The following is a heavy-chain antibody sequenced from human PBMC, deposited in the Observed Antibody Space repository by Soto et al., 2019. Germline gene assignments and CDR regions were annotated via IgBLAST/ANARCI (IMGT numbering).Heavy chain of an antibody. J-gene: IGHJ3*01. CDR3: AKNGDFDYDAFDV. CDR2: ITGNSARI. Sequence: GGSLRLSCAASDSTIRRYAMSWVRQAPGKGLEWVSGITGNSARIYYADSVKGRFSISRDNSKNTLYLQMDTLRAEDTAVYYCAKNGDFDYDAFDVWGQGTVVTVS. V-gene: IGHV3-23*01. D-gene: IGHD3-16*01. CDR1: DSTIRRYA.